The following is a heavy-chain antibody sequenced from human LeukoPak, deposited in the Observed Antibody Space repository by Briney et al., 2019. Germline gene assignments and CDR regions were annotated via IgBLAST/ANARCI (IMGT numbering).Heavy chain of an antibody. CDR2: ITPIFGTA. J-gene: IGHJ6*03. CDR3: ARDLSGSGYGDYYYYYYMDV. V-gene: IGHV1-69*05. D-gene: IGHD3-22*01. Sequence: SVKVSCKASGGTFSSYAISWVRQAPGQGLEWMGGITPIFGTANYAQKFQGRVTITTDESTSTAYMELSSLRSEDTAVYYCARDLSGSGYGDYYYYYYMDVWGKGTTVTVSS. CDR1: GGTFSSYA.